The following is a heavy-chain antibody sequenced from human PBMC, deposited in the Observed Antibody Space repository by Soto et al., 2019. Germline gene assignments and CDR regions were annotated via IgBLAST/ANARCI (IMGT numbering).Heavy chain of an antibody. CDR3: VKEDAIQDNWYFDL. J-gene: IGHJ4*02. V-gene: IGHV3-30*18. D-gene: IGHD1-1*01. CDR2: VSADGSKT. Sequence: QVQLVESGGGVVQPGRSLRLSCAASGFIFSNYGMHWVRQAPGKGLEWVAIVSADGSKTYYADSVKGRFTVSRDNSKNTLYLQLNSLTGDDTAVFYCVKEDAIQDNWYFDLWGPGAAVTVSS. CDR1: GFIFSNYG.